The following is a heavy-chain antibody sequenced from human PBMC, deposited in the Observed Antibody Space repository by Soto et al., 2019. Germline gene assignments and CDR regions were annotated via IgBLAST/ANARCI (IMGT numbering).Heavy chain of an antibody. CDR3: ARRGIYGMDV. D-gene: IGHD6-13*01. Sequence: SETLSLTCPVSGGSISSSSYYWGWIRQPPGKGLEWIGSIYYSGSTYYNPSLKSRVTISVDTSKNQFSLKLSSVTAADTAVYYCARRGIYGMDVWGQGTTVTVS. CDR2: IYYSGST. J-gene: IGHJ6*02. CDR1: GGSISSSSYY. V-gene: IGHV4-39*01.